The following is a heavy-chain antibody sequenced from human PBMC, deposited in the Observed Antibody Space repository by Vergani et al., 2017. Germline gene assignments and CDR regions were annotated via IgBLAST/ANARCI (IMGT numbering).Heavy chain of an antibody. D-gene: IGHD1-26*01. J-gene: IGHJ4*02. CDR1: GGSISSYY. CDR2: IYYSGST. Sequence: QVQLQESGPGLVKPSETLSLTCTVSGGSISSYYWSWIRQPPGKGLEWIGYIYYSGSTNYNPSLKSRVTISVDTSKNQFSLKLSAVTAADMAVYYCAGGSYYLKIDYWGQGTLVTVSS. CDR3: AGGSYYLKIDY. V-gene: IGHV4-59*01.